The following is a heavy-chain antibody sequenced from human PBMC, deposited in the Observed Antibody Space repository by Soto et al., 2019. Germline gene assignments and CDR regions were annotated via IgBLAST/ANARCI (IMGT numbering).Heavy chain of an antibody. CDR3: AKRSNSGYDALDY. CDR1: GFTFSSYA. Sequence: QVQLVESGGGVVQPGRSLRLSCAASGFTFSSYAIHWVRQAPGKGREWVAAISDDGRNKYYADSVRGRFTISRDNSKNTLYLQINSLRPEDAAIYHCAKRSNSGYDALDYWGQGTLVTVSS. D-gene: IGHD5-12*01. CDR2: ISDDGRNK. J-gene: IGHJ4*02. V-gene: IGHV3-30*18.